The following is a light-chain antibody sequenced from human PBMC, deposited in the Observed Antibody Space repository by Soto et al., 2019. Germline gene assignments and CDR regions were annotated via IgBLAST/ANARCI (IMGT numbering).Light chain of an antibody. CDR3: CSYAGSDTYVL. CDR2: DVN. Sequence: QSALTQPRSVSGSPGQSVTISCTGTSSDVGNYNYVSWYQQHPGKAPKFMMYDVNKWPSGVPDRFSGSKSGNTASLTISGLQAEDEADYYCCSYAGSDTYVLFGGGTKLTVL. CDR1: SSDVGNYNY. V-gene: IGLV2-11*01. J-gene: IGLJ2*01.